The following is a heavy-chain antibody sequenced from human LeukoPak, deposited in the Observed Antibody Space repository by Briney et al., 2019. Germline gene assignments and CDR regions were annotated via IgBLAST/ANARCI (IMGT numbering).Heavy chain of an antibody. J-gene: IGHJ4*02. CDR3: AKDQVRGYSYGIFDY. Sequence: GGSLRLSCAASGFTFSSYAMSWVRQAPGEGLEWVSAISGSGGSTYYADSVNGRFTISRDNSKTTLYLQMNSLRAEDTAVYYCAKDQVRGYSYGIFDYWGQGTLVTVSS. CDR1: GFTFSSYA. CDR2: ISGSGGST. D-gene: IGHD5-18*01. V-gene: IGHV3-23*01.